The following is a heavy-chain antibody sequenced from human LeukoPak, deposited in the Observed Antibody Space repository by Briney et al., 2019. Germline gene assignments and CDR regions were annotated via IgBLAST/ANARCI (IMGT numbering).Heavy chain of an antibody. D-gene: IGHD1-26*01. V-gene: IGHV5-51*01. CDR2: IYPGDSDT. Sequence: GESLKISCKGSGYSFTSYWIGWVRQMPGKGLEWMGIIYPGDSDTRYSPSFQGQVTISADKSISTAYLQWSSLKASDTAMYYCARHESTVGATRSAFDIWGQGTMVSVSS. CDR1: GYSFTSYW. CDR3: ARHESTVGATRSAFDI. J-gene: IGHJ3*02.